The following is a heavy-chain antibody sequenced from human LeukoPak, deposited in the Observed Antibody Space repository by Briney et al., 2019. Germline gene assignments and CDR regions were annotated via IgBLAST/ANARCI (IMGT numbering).Heavy chain of an antibody. CDR1: GFTFDDYA. V-gene: IGHV3-9*01. J-gene: IGHJ6*02. CDR2: ISWNSGSI. Sequence: GRSLRLSCAASGFTFDDYAMHWVRQAPGKGLEWVSGISWNSGSIVYADSVKGRFTISRDNAKNSLYLQMNSLRAEDTALYYCAKVWNDILTGYNQGYYYGMDVWGQGTTVTVSS. D-gene: IGHD3-9*01. CDR3: AKVWNDILTGYNQGYYYGMDV.